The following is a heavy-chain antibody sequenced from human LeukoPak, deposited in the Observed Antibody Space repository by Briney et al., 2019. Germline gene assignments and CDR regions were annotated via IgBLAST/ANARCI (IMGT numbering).Heavy chain of an antibody. CDR2: ISSTSSYI. Sequence: GGSLRLSCAASGFTFSSYSMNWVRQAPGKGLEWVSSISSTSSYIYYVDSVKGRFTISRDNAKNSLYLQMNSLRAEDTAVYYCARGIATSSGVDYWGQGTPVTVSS. V-gene: IGHV3-21*01. J-gene: IGHJ4*02. D-gene: IGHD6-6*01. CDR1: GFTFSSYS. CDR3: ARGIATSSGVDY.